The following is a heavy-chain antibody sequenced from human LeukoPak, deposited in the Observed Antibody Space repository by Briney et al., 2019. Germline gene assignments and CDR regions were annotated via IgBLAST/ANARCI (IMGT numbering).Heavy chain of an antibody. J-gene: IGHJ4*02. D-gene: IGHD3-22*01. Sequence: GGSLRLSCAASGFTFSSYGMHWVRQAPGKGLEWVAVISYDGSNEYYADSVKGRFTISRDNSKNTLYLQMNSLRAEDTAVYYCAKGDDSSGYLDYWGQGTLVTVSS. CDR3: AKGDDSSGYLDY. CDR1: GFTFSSYG. V-gene: IGHV3-30*18. CDR2: ISYDGSNE.